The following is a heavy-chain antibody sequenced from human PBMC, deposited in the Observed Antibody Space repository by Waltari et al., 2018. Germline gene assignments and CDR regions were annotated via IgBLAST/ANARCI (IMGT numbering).Heavy chain of an antibody. Sequence: QVQLVQSGAEVKKPGASVKVSCKASGYTFTGYFMHWVRQAPGQGLEWMGRINPNSGGTNYAQKVQGRVTMTRDTSISTAYMELSRLRSDDTAVYYCAREINRGVTQNRFEYPGCAFDIWGQGTMVTVSS. CDR1: GYTFTGYF. V-gene: IGHV1-2*06. CDR3: AREINRGVTQNRFEYPGCAFDI. D-gene: IGHD3-3*01. CDR2: INPNSGGT. J-gene: IGHJ3*02.